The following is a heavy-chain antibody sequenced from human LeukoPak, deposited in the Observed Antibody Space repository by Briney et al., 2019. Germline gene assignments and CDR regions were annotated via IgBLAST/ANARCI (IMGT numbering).Heavy chain of an antibody. CDR3: AIPLLTGYYMEARYYYGMDV. D-gene: IGHD3-9*01. V-gene: IGHV4-34*01. J-gene: IGHJ6*02. CDR1: GGSFSGYY. Sequence: SETLSLTCAVYGGSFSGYYWSWIRQPPGKGLEWIGEINHSGSTNYNPSLKSRVTISVDTSENQFSLKLSSVTAADTAVYYCAIPLLTGYYMEARYYYGMDVWGQGTTVTVSS. CDR2: INHSGST.